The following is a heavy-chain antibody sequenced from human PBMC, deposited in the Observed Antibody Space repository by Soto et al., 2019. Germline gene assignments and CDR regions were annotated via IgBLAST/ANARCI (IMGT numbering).Heavy chain of an antibody. D-gene: IGHD2-8*01. CDR2: IYYTGST. V-gene: IGHV4-39*01. J-gene: IGHJ4*02. CDR1: GASTSSNSFY. CDR3: ARSHYTYGLLIDY. Sequence: PSETLSLTCTVSGASTSSNSFYWGWIRQPPGKGLEWIGTIYYTGSTYYNPSLKSRITVSVDTSKNEFSLRLTSVTAADTAVYYCARSHYTYGLLIDYWGPGTLVTVSS.